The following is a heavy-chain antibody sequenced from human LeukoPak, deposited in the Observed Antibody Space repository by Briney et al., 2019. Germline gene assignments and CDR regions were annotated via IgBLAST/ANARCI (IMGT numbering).Heavy chain of an antibody. V-gene: IGHV4-59*01. D-gene: IGHD3-9*01. CDR3: ARGGIYDILTGYRLYYMDV. J-gene: IGHJ6*03. CDR1: GGSNSSDY. CDR2: IYYSGST. Sequence: SETLSLTCTVSGGSNSSDYWSWIRQPPGKGLEWIGYIYYSGSTNYNPSLESRVTISVDTSKNQFSLKLSSVTAADTAVYYCARGGIYDILTGYRLYYMDVWGKGTTVTVSS.